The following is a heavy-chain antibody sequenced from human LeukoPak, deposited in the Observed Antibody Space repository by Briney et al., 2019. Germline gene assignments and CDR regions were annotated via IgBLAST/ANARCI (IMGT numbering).Heavy chain of an antibody. J-gene: IGHJ3*02. CDR2: SGTAI. CDR3: ARWGNWNYDDAFDI. Sequence: PGGSLRLSCAASGFTFSDYYMTWIRQAPGKGLEWVSCSGTAIYYADSVKGRFTVSRDNAKNSLYLQMNSLRADDTAVYYCARWGNWNYDDAFDIWGQGTMVTVSS. D-gene: IGHD1-7*01. V-gene: IGHV3-11*01. CDR1: GFTFSDYY.